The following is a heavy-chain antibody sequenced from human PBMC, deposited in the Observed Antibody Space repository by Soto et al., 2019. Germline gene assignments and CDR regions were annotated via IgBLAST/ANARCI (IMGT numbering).Heavy chain of an antibody. D-gene: IGHD2-15*01. CDR1: GFTFSSYS. J-gene: IGHJ5*02. CDR2: ISSSSSTI. CDR3: ARERYCSGGSCSGPRRGGCPNWFDP. Sequence: EVQLVESGGGLVQPGGSLRLSCAASGFTFSSYSMNWVRQAPGKGLEWVSYISSSSSTIYYADSVKGRFTISRDNAKNALDLQMNSLRAEDTAVYYCARERYCSGGSCSGPRRGGCPNWFDPWGQGTLVTVSS. V-gene: IGHV3-48*01.